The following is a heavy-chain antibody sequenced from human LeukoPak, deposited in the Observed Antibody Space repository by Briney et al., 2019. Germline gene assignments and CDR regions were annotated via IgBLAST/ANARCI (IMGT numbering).Heavy chain of an antibody. J-gene: IGHJ4*02. V-gene: IGHV3-7*01. CDR3: ARQTLEAASGGYFDY. D-gene: IGHD6-13*01. CDR2: IKQDGSEK. Sequence: GGSLRLSCAASGFTFSSYWMSWVRQAPGKGLEWVANIKQDGSEKYYVDSVKGRFTISRDNAKNSLYLQMNSLRAEDTAVYYCARQTLEAASGGYFDYWGQGTLVTVSS. CDR1: GFTFSSYW.